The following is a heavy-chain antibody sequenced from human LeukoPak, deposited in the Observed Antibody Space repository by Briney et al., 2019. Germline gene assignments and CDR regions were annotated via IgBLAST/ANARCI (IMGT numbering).Heavy chain of an antibody. D-gene: IGHD3-3*01. CDR3: ARGRHKKRLRFLEWLGAFDI. CDR1: GGSISSSSYY. CDR2: IYYSGST. Sequence: SETLSLTCTVSGGSISSSSYYWGWIRQPPGKGLEWIGSIYYSGSTYYNPSLKSRVTISVDTSKNQFSLKLSSVTAADTAVYYCARGRHKKRLRFLEWLGAFDIWGQGTVVTVSS. V-gene: IGHV4-39*07. J-gene: IGHJ3*02.